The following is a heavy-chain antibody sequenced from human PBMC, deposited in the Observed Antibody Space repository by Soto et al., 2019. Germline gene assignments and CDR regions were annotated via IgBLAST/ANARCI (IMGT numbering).Heavy chain of an antibody. Sequence: GGSLRLSCAASGFTFSSYAMSWVRQAPGKGLEWVSAISGSGGSTYYADSVKGRFTISRDNSKNSLYLQMNSLRAEDTAVYYCAKAGAYYYDSSGYYFYYFDYWGQGTLVTVSS. CDR3: AKAGAYYYDSSGYYFYYFDY. CDR1: GFTFSSYA. V-gene: IGHV3-23*01. J-gene: IGHJ4*02. CDR2: ISGSGGST. D-gene: IGHD3-22*01.